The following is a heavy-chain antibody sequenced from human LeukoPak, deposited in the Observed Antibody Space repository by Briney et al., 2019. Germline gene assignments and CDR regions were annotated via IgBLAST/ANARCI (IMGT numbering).Heavy chain of an antibody. V-gene: IGHV4-39*01. CDR3: ASTPRYSGYDRVKEY. Sequence: SETLSLTCTVSGGSISSSSYYWGWIRQPPGKGLEWIGSIYYSGSTYYNPSLKSRVTLSVDTSQNQFSLKLISVTAADTAVYYCASTPRYSGYDRVKEYWGQGTLVTVSS. J-gene: IGHJ4*02. CDR2: IYYSGST. D-gene: IGHD5-12*01. CDR1: GGSISSSSYY.